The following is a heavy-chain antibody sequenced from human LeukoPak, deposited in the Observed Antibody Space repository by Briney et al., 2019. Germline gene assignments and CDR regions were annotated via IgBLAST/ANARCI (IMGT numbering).Heavy chain of an antibody. CDR2: ISGSGGST. V-gene: IGHV3-23*01. Sequence: GGSLRLSCAASGFTFSSYAMNWVRQAPGKGLEWVSAISGSGGSTYYADSVKGRFTISRDNSKNTLYLQMNSLRAEDTAVYYCAKGLGYSSGWYNIDYCGQGTLVTVSS. CDR3: AKGLGYSSGWYNIDY. CDR1: GFTFSSYA. D-gene: IGHD6-19*01. J-gene: IGHJ4*02.